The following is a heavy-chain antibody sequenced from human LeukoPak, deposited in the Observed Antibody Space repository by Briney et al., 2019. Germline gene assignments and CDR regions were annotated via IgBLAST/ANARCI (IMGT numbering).Heavy chain of an antibody. J-gene: IGHJ4*02. V-gene: IGHV1-18*01. CDR3: ARDEDMITFGGVIVRGGDY. Sequence: GESLKISCKGSGYSFTSYGISWVRQAPGQGLEWMGWISAYNGNTNYAQKLQGKVTMTTDTSTSTAYMELRSLRSDDTAVYYCARDEDMITFGGVIVRGGDYWGQGTLVTVSS. D-gene: IGHD3-16*02. CDR2: ISAYNGNT. CDR1: GYSFTSYG.